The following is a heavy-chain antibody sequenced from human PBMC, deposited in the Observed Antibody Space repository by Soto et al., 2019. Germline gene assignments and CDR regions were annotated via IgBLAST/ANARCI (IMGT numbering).Heavy chain of an antibody. CDR1: GGSFSGYY. Sequence: SETLSLTCAVYGGSFSGYYWGWIRQPPGKGLEWIGEINHSGSTNYNPSLKSRVTISVDTSKNQFSLKLSSVTAADTAVYYCARGGYYYDSSGYPSSDAFDIWGQGTMVTVSS. CDR2: INHSGST. CDR3: ARGGYYYDSSGYPSSDAFDI. V-gene: IGHV4-34*01. D-gene: IGHD3-22*01. J-gene: IGHJ3*02.